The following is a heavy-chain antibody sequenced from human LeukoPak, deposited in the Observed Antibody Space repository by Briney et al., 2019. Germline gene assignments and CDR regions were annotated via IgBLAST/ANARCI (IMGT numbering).Heavy chain of an antibody. V-gene: IGHV3-11*01. CDR1: GFTFSDYY. D-gene: IGHD3-10*01. Sequence: GGSLRLSCAASGFTFSDYYMSWIRQAPGKGLEWVSYTSSSGSTIYYADSVKGRFTISRDNAKNSLYLQMNSLRAEDTAVYYCAKGILWFGELLPFDYWGQGTLVTVSS. CDR3: AKGILWFGELLPFDY. J-gene: IGHJ4*02. CDR2: TSSSGSTI.